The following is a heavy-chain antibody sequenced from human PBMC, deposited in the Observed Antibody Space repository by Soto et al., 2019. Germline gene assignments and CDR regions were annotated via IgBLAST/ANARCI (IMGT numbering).Heavy chain of an antibody. D-gene: IGHD1-26*01. V-gene: IGHV4-59*02. CDR2: IYYSGST. Sequence: ETLSLTCTVSGGSVSSYYWSWIRQPPGKGLEWIGYIYYSGSTNYNPSLKSRVTISVDTSKNQFSLKLSSVTAADTAVYYCAVEQWDWFDPWGQGTLVTVSS. CDR1: GGSVSSYY. CDR3: AVEQWDWFDP. J-gene: IGHJ5*02.